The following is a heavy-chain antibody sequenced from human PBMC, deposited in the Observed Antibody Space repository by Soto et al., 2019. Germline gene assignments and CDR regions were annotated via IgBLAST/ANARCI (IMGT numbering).Heavy chain of an antibody. J-gene: IGHJ4*02. V-gene: IGHV4-59*01. D-gene: IGHD6-25*01. Sequence: TSETLSLTCTVSGGSISSYYWSWIRQPPGKGLEWIGYIDYSGSTNYNPSLKSRVTISVDTSKNQFSLKLSSVTAADTAVYYCASGRYSSDDYWGQGTLVTVSS. CDR1: GGSISSYY. CDR3: ASGRYSSDDY. CDR2: IDYSGST.